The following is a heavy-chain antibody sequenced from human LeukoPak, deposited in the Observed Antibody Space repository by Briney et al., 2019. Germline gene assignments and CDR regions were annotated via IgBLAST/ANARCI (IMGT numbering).Heavy chain of an antibody. Sequence: ASVKVSCKASGYTFTGYYMHWVRQAPGQGLEWMGWISPNSGGTNYAQKFQGRVTMTRDTSISTAYMELSRLRSDDTAVYYCASLPAAAGIRYFDYWGQGTLVTVSS. CDR3: ASLPAAAGIRYFDY. V-gene: IGHV1-2*02. CDR1: GYTFTGYY. CDR2: ISPNSGGT. J-gene: IGHJ4*02. D-gene: IGHD6-13*01.